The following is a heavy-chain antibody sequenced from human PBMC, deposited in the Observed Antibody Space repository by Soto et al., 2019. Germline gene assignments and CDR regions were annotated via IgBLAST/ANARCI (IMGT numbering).Heavy chain of an antibody. D-gene: IGHD6-13*01. CDR3: AAGEASSRNLAPYYLDF. CDR1: GGSMRNYF. V-gene: IGHV4-59*01. Sequence: SETLSLTCTVSGGSMRNYFWTWIRQPPGKGLEWVGYIHYSGTTSFFPSYNPSLRSRVTISEDTSKNQFSLKLLSVTTADTAVYFCAAGEASSRNLAPYYLDFWGQGTLVTVSS. CDR2: IHYSGTT. J-gene: IGHJ4*02.